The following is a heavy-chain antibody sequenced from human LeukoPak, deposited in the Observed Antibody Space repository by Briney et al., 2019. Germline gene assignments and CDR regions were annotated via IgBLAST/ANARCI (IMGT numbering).Heavy chain of an antibody. CDR1: GFTFSSFS. CDR3: AKSGPDVYGYFPFDY. D-gene: IGHD5-18*01. CDR2: ISYDGTNN. J-gene: IGHJ4*02. V-gene: IGHV3-30*04. Sequence: GGSLRLSCAASGFTFSSFSMLWVRQAPGKGLEWVAVISYDGTNNYYADSVKGRFTISRDDSKITLYLQMNSLRTEDTAVYYCAKSGPDVYGYFPFDYWGQGTLVTLSS.